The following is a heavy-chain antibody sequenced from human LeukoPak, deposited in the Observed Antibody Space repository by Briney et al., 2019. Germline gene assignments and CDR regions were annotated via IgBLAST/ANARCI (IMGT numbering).Heavy chain of an antibody. Sequence: GGSLRLSCAASGFTVITNDMTWVRQAPGKGLEWVSVLYSDGNTKYAESVQGRFTISRDNSKNTLYLEMNSLSPDDTAVYYCARGVEPLAANTLAYWGQGTLVTVSS. V-gene: IGHV3-53*01. D-gene: IGHD1-14*01. CDR2: LYSDGNT. J-gene: IGHJ4*02. CDR1: GFTVITND. CDR3: ARGVEPLAANTLAY.